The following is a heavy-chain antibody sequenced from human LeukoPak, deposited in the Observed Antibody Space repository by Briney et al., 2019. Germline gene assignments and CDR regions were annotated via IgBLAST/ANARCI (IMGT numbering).Heavy chain of an antibody. V-gene: IGHV4-4*02. D-gene: IGHD3-10*01. Sequence: SGTLSLTCAVSGGSISSSNWWSWVRQPPGKRLEWIGEIYHSGSTNYNPSLKSRVTISVDKSKNQFSLKLSSVTAADTAVYYCARKNYYGSRSYDYWGQGTLVTVSS. CDR1: GGSISSSNW. CDR3: ARKNYYGSRSYDY. CDR2: IYHSGST. J-gene: IGHJ4*02.